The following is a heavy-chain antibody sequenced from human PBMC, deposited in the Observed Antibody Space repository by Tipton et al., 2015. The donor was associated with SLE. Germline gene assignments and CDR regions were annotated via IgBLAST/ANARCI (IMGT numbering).Heavy chain of an antibody. CDR1: GASINSYY. CDR2: VYYSGT. V-gene: IGHV4-59*08. Sequence: LRLSCTVSGASINSYYWSWIRKPPGKGLEWIGFVYYSGTHSNPSLKSRVTISVDTSKNQVSLKLSSVTAADTAVYYCARGGAFDIWGQGTIVTVSS. CDR3: ARGGAFDI. J-gene: IGHJ3*02.